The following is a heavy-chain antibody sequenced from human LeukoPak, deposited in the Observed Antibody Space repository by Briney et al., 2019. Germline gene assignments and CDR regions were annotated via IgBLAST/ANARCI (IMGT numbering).Heavy chain of an antibody. CDR1: GFTFSSYG. V-gene: IGHV3-30*18. Sequence: GRSLRLSCAASGFTFSSYGMHWVRQAPGKGLEWVAVISYDGSNKYYADSVKGRFTISRDNSKNTLYLQMNSLRAEDTAVYYCAKAYGDYEALDYWGQGTLVTVSS. D-gene: IGHD4-17*01. CDR3: AKAYGDYEALDY. CDR2: ISYDGSNK. J-gene: IGHJ4*02.